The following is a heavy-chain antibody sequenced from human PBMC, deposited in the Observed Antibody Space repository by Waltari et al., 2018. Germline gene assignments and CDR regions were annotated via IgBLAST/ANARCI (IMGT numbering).Heavy chain of an antibody. D-gene: IGHD6-19*01. J-gene: IGHJ4*02. CDR2: ISSSSSTI. V-gene: IGHV3-48*01. CDR1: GFHFSSYS. CDR3: ACGSGPEY. Sequence: EVQLVESGGGLVQPGGVLELSCSASGFHFSSYSMNWVRQAPGKGLEWVSYISSSSSTIYYADSVKGRFTISRDNAKNSLYLQMNSLRAEDTAVYYCACGSGPEYWGQGTLVTVSS.